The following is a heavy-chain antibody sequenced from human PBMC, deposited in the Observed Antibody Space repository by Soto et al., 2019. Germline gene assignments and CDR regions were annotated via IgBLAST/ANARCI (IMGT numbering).Heavy chain of an antibody. V-gene: IGHV3-23*01. CDR3: AKDPEYYYDSSGQYYFDY. Sequence: EVQLLESGGGLVQPGGSLRLSCAASGFTFSSYAMSWVRQAPGKGLEWVSAISGSGGSTYYADSVKGRFTISRDNSKNTLYLQLNRLRAEDTAVYYCAKDPEYYYDSSGQYYFDYWGQGTLVTVSS. D-gene: IGHD3-22*01. J-gene: IGHJ4*02. CDR2: ISGSGGST. CDR1: GFTFSSYA.